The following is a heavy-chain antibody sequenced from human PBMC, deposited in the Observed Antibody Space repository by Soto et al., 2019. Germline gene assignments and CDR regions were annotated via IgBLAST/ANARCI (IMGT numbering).Heavy chain of an antibody. V-gene: IGHV3-30*18. CDR3: ANSWTTLTTGFDF. J-gene: IGHJ4*02. Sequence: PGGSLRLSCVASGFTFSNYAMHWIRQAPGKGLGWVAVISSDGSEKYYLDSVRDRFTIFRDNSKNTLYLQMNNLRPEDTAMYYCANSWTTLTTGFDFWGQGALVTVSS. D-gene: IGHD4-17*01. CDR1: GFTFSNYA. CDR2: ISSDGSEK.